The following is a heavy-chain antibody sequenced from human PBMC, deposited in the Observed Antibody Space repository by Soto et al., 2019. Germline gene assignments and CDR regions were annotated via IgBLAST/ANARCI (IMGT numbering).Heavy chain of an antibody. CDR3: AKDLEILYWRGYGMDV. D-gene: IGHD2-8*02. CDR1: VFTFSSYA. CDR2: ISGSGGST. V-gene: IGHV3-23*01. J-gene: IGHJ6*02. Sequence: GGSLRLSCSASVFTFSSYAMSWFRQAPGKGLEWVSAISGSGGSTYYADSVKGRFTISRDNSKNTLYLQMNSLRAEDTAVYYCAKDLEILYWRGYGMDVWGQGTTVTVSS.